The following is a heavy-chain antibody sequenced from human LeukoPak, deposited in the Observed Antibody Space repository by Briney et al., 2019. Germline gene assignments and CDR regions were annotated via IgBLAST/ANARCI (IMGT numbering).Heavy chain of an antibody. Sequence: SETLSLTCTVSGGSISSSSYYWGWIRQPPGKGLEWIGSIYYSGSTYYNPSLKSRVTISVDTSKNQFSLKLSSVTAADTAVYYCARDRPRAYGDYVGGPYYFDYWGQGTLVTVSS. CDR1: GGSISSSSYY. CDR3: ARDRPRAYGDYVGGPYYFDY. V-gene: IGHV4-39*07. CDR2: IYYSGST. J-gene: IGHJ4*02. D-gene: IGHD4-17*01.